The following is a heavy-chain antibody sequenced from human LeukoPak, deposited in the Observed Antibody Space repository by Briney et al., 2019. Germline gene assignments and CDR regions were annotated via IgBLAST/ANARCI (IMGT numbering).Heavy chain of an antibody. CDR3: ARENSPFDY. CDR1: GYSISSGYY. V-gene: IGHV4-38-2*02. Sequence: SETLSLTCAVSGYSISSGYYWGWIRQPPGRGLEWTGSIYHSGSTYHNPSLKSRVTISVDTSKNQFSLKLSSVTAADTAVYYCARENSPFDYWGQGTLVTVSS. J-gene: IGHJ4*02. CDR2: IYHSGST.